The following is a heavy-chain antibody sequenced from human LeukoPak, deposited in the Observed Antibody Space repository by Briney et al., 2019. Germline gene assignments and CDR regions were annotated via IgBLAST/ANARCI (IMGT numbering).Heavy chain of an antibody. D-gene: IGHD4-17*01. J-gene: IGHJ4*02. CDR1: GLTHSRHG. Sequence: LSLLHAASGLTHSRHGMQGATHARGKALVYVADLSYEGRNKQSADYVTGRHTICRDKYKNILYLEMYGLRAEDTAVYYCANLRGYGDYLSKNLYYFDYWGQGTLVTVSS. CDR2: LSYEGRNK. V-gene: IGHV3-30*13. CDR3: ANLRGYGDYLSKNLYYFDY.